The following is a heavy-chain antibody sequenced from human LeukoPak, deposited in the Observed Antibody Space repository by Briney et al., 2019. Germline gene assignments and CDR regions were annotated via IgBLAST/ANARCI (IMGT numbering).Heavy chain of an antibody. J-gene: IGHJ4*02. CDR3: AKGKGVVPAAMPSDY. CDR2: ISGSGGST. Sequence: GGSLRLSCTASGFTFGDHAMSWVRQAPGKGLEWVSAISGSGGSTYYADSVKGRFTISRDNSKNTLYLQMNSLRAEDTAVYYCAKGKGVVPAAMPSDYWGQGTLVTVSS. V-gene: IGHV3-23*01. D-gene: IGHD2-2*01. CDR1: GFTFGDHA.